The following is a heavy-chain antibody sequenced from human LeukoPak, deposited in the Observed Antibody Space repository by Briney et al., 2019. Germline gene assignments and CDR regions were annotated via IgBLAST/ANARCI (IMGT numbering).Heavy chain of an antibody. CDR2: ISWDGGST. Sequence: GGTLRLSCAASGFTFDDYAMHWVRQAPGKGLEWVSLISWDGGSTYYADSVKGRFTSSRDNSKNSLYLQMDSLRTEDTALYYCAKYLGITGTTPDYRGQGTLVTVSS. CDR1: GFTFDDYA. V-gene: IGHV3-43*02. J-gene: IGHJ4*02. CDR3: AKYLGITGTTPDY. D-gene: IGHD1-14*01.